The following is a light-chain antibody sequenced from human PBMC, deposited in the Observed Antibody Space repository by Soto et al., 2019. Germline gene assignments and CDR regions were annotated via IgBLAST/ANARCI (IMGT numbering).Light chain of an antibody. CDR1: SSDVGSYNL. Sequence: QSVLTQPASVSGSPGQSVTISCTGTSSDVGSYNLVSWYQQYPGKAPKLMISEVSKRPSGVSNRFSGSKSGNTASLTISGLQAEDEADYYCCSYAGSITSAHVFGTGTKVTVL. V-gene: IGLV2-23*02. CDR3: CSYAGSITSAHV. J-gene: IGLJ1*01. CDR2: EVS.